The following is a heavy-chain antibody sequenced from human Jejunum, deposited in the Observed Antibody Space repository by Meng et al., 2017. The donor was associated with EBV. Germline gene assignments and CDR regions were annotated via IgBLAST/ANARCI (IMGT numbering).Heavy chain of an antibody. J-gene: IGHJ4*02. CDR3: ATAHGFTIFGVAYYFDY. Sequence: QDQRVQSGSEVKKPGASVKVSCKVSGYSLTELSMHWVRQAPGKGLEWMGGFDPEDGETIYAQKFQGRVTMTEDTSTDTAYMELSSLRSEDTAVYYCATAHGFTIFGVAYYFDYWGQGTLVTVSS. CDR1: GYSLTELS. D-gene: IGHD3-3*01. CDR2: FDPEDGET. V-gene: IGHV1-24*01.